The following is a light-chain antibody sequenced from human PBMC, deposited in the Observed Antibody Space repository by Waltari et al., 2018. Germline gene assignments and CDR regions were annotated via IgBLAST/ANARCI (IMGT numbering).Light chain of an antibody. CDR1: QSIGSS. V-gene: IGKV6-21*01. CDR3: QHYYSSPLT. J-gene: IGKJ4*01. Sequence: EIVLTQSPDFQSVTPKEKVTITCRASQSIGSSLHWYQQKPDQSPKLLINYASQSFSGVPSRFSGSGSGTDFTLTSSSLQAEDVAVYYCQHYYSSPLTFGGGTKVEIK. CDR2: YAS.